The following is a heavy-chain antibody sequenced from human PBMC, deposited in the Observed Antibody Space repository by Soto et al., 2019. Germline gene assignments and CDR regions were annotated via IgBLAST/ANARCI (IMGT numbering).Heavy chain of an antibody. D-gene: IGHD2-2*01. CDR2: INPLSGIP. V-gene: IGHV1-69*09. J-gene: IGHJ4*02. CDR1: GGTFVRHV. Sequence: QVQLVQSGAEVKKPESSVKVSCKTSGGTFVRHVISWVRQDPGQGPEWMGKINPLSGIPNYAQKFQARVTFTADTDSSTAYMELSSLRSDDTAVYYCAAPACAATWCSPSHNLDHWGQGTLVTVSS. CDR3: AAPACAATWCSPSHNLDH.